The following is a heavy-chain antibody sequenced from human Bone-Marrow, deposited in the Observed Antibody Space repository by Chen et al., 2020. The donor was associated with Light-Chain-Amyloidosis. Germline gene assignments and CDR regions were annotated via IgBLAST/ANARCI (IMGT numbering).Heavy chain of an antibody. V-gene: IGHV5-51*01. J-gene: IGHJ4*02. CDR3: ARRRDGYNFDY. CDR1: GYTFPNYW. Sequence: EVQLEQSGPEVKKPGESLKISCKGSGYTFPNYWIGWVRQMPGKGLEWMGVIYPDDSEARESPSFGGQVTVSADKSITTAYLQWRSLKASDTAMYYCARRRDGYNFDYWGQGTLVTVSS. CDR2: IYPDDSEA. D-gene: IGHD5-12*01.